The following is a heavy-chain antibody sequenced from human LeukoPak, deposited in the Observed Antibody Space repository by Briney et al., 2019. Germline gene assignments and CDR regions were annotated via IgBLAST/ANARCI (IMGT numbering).Heavy chain of an antibody. J-gene: IGHJ4*02. CDR2: INHSGST. V-gene: IGHV4-34*01. CDR3: ARHRGYSYVDY. CDR1: GGSFSGYY. Sequence: PSETLSLTCAVYGGSFSGYYWSWIRQPPGKGLEWIGEINHSGSTYYNPSLKSRVTISVDRSKNQFSLKLSSVTAADTAVYYCARHRGYSYVDYWGQGTLVTVSS. D-gene: IGHD5-18*01.